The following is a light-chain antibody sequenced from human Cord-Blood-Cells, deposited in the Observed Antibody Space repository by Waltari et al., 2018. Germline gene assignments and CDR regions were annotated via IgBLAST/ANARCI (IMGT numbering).Light chain of an antibody. J-gene: IGLJ1*01. Sequence: QSALTQPASVSGSPGQSITLSCPGTSSDVGGYTYVPWYQQHPGKAPNLMIYEVSNRPSGVSNRFSGSKSGNTASLTISGLQAEDEADYYCSSYTSSSTYVFGTGTKVTVL. CDR3: SSYTSSSTYV. V-gene: IGLV2-14*01. CDR2: EVS. CDR1: SSDVGGYTY.